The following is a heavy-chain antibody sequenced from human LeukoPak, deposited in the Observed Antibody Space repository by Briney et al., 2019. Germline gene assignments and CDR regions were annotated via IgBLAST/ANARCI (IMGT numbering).Heavy chain of an antibody. CDR1: GGSFSGYY. J-gene: IGHJ3*01. Sequence: SETLSLTCDVYGGSFSGYYWSWTRQPPGKGLEWIGEINRSGSINYNPSLKSRVIISADTSKIQFSLKLTSVTAADTAVYYCARGQRAFDVWGQGTMVIVST. CDR2: INRSGSI. V-gene: IGHV4-34*01. CDR3: ARGQRAFDV.